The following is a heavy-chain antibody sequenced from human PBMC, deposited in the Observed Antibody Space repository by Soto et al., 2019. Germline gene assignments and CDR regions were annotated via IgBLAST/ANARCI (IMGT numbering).Heavy chain of an antibody. CDR1: VLSIMSYY. J-gene: IGHJ6*01. D-gene: IGHD3-10*01. V-gene: IGHV4-59*01. Sequence: PSSTXSLTWAFCVLSIMSYYFILMRHPPGKGLELIGYIYYSGSTNYNPSLKSRVTVSVDTSKNQFSLKLSSVTAADTAVYYCARPPYYGYGRYSTLYGMEVCGQGPTV. CDR2: IYYSGST. CDR3: ARPPYYGYGRYSTLYGMEV.